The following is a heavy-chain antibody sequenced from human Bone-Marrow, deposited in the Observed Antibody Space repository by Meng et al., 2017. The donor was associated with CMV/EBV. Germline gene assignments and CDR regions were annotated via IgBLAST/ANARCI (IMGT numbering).Heavy chain of an antibody. D-gene: IGHD2-2*01. CDR2: ISYDGSNK. V-gene: IGHV3-30*04. J-gene: IGHJ4*02. Sequence: GESLKISCAASGFTFSSYAMHWVRQAPGKGLEWVAVISYDGSNKYYADSVKGRFTISRDNSKNTLYLQMNNLRAEDTAGYYCARDLESSTSYYFDYWGQGTLVTVSS. CDR1: GFTFSSYA. CDR3: ARDLESSTSYYFDY.